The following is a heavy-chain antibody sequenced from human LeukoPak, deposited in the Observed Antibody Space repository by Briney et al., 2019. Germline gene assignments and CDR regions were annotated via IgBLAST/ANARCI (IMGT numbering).Heavy chain of an antibody. CDR3: AKVIRIVVVSPFDY. D-gene: IGHD3-22*01. CDR1: GFTVSSNY. J-gene: IGHJ4*02. CDR2: ISSSGSTI. V-gene: IGHV3-11*01. Sequence: GGSLRLSCAASGFTVSSNYMSWVRQAPGKGLEWVSYISSSGSTIYYADSVKGRFTISRDNAKNSLYLQMNSLRAEDTAVYYCAKVIRIVVVSPFDYWGQGTLVTVSS.